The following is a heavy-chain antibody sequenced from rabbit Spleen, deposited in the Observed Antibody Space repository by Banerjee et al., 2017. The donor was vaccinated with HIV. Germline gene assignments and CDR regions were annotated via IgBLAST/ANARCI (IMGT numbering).Heavy chain of an antibody. Sequence: QEQLVESGGGLVKPGASLTLICTASGFSFSSSYDMCWVRQAPGKGLEWVGCMYTGNNKNYYASWAKGRFTISKTSSTTVTLRMTSLTAADTATYFCARDSGSYDYIDVYFNLWGQGTLVTVS. CDR3: ARDSGSYDYIDVYFNL. CDR1: GFSFSSSYD. J-gene: IGHJ4*01. D-gene: IGHD6-1*01. V-gene: IGHV1S45*01. CDR2: MYTGNNKN.